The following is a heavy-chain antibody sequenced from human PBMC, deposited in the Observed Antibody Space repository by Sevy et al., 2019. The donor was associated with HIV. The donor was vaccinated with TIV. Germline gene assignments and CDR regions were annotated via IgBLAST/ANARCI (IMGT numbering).Heavy chain of an antibody. J-gene: IGHJ4*02. V-gene: IGHV3-13*01. CDR2: FGIAGDT. CDR3: ARKSVSYSHFDY. Sequence: GGSLRLSCAASGFTFSYYDMHWVRQPTGKGLEWVSGFGIAGDTYYSDSVKGRFTISRENAKNSLYLQMNSLRAGDTAVYYWARKSVSYSHFDYWAREPWSPSPQ. CDR1: GFTFSYYD. D-gene: IGHD1-26*01.